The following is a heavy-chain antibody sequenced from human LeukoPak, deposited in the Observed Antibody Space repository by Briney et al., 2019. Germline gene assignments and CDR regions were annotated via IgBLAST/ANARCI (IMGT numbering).Heavy chain of an antibody. V-gene: IGHV4-30-2*01. CDR3: ARGLRGTFDI. D-gene: IGHD3-10*01. J-gene: IGHJ3*02. CDR2: INHSGST. Sequence: PSQTLSLTCTVSGGSISSGGYYWSWIRQPPGKGLEWIGEINHSGSTNYNPSLKSRVTISVDTSKNQFSLKLSSVTAADTAVYYCARGLRGTFDIWGQGTMVTVSS. CDR1: GGSISSGGYY.